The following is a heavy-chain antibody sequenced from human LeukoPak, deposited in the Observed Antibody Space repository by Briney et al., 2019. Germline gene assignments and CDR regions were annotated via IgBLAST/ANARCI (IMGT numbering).Heavy chain of an antibody. CDR2: IYYSGST. V-gene: IGHV4-61*08. CDR3: ARSQQKTRVVIIGY. J-gene: IGHJ4*02. Sequence: SETLSLTCTVSGGSISSGDYYWSWIRQPPGKGLEWIGYIYYSGSTNYNPSLKSRVTISVDTSKNQFSLKLSSVTAADTAVYYCARSQQKTRVVIIGYWGQGTLVTVSS. D-gene: IGHD3-3*01. CDR1: GGSISSGDYY.